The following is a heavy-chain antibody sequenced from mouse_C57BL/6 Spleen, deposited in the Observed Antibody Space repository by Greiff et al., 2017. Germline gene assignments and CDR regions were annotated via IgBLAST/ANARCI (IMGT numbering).Heavy chain of an antibody. CDR2: IDPSDSYT. Sequence: QVQLQQPGAELVKPGASVKLSCKASGYTFTSYWMQWVKQRPGQGLEWIGEIDPSDSYTNYNQKFKGKATLTVDTSTSTAYMQLSRLTSEDSAVDYCASGDSTGYVARAMDYWGQGTSGTVSS. CDR1: GYTFTSYW. CDR3: ASGDSTGYVARAMDY. J-gene: IGHJ4*01. D-gene: IGHD3-2*02. V-gene: IGHV1-50*01.